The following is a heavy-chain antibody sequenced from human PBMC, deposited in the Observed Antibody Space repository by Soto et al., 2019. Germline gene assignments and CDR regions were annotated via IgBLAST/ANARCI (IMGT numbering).Heavy chain of an antibody. J-gene: IGHJ2*01. Sequence: QVQLVQSGPEVKKAGASVKVSCTAPTDFIFLAYGFDWVRQAPGQGLVWVGWISPKFGRTNYARTLQDRFTMTTDVSTKTVSMELRDLRSDDTAVYYCARDDCNGGSCDGGHYLDLWGRGTPISVSS. CDR1: DFIFLAYG. CDR3: ARDDCNGGSCDGGHYLDL. CDR2: ISPKFGRT. V-gene: IGHV1-18*01. D-gene: IGHD2-15*01.